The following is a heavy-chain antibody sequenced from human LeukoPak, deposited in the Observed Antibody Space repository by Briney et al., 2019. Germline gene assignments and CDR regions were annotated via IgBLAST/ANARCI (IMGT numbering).Heavy chain of an antibody. CDR3: ARDLAGPPQEAFDI. J-gene: IGHJ3*02. CDR2: IKKDGSER. Sequence: PGGSLRLSCAASGFTFSSYWMNWVRQAPGKGREWVANIKKDGSERYYVDSVKGRFTISRDNTKKSLYLQMNTPRAEDTAVYYCARDLAGPPQEAFDIWGQGTMVTVSS. CDR1: GFTFSSYW. V-gene: IGHV3-7*01.